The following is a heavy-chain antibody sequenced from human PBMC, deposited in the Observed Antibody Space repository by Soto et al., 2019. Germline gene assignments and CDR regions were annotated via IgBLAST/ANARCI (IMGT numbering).Heavy chain of an antibody. V-gene: IGHV1-18*01. Sequence: QIQLVQSGGEVKKPGASVKVSCKSSGYKFISHSITWVRQAPGQGLEGMGRISAYNGNTNYAQKLQGRVTMTTDTSTNTAYMELRSRRSDDTAVYYCARGAFCGGAPGCRDMDVWGQGTTVTVSS. D-gene: IGHD2-21*01. CDR3: ARGAFCGGAPGCRDMDV. CDR2: ISAYNGNT. CDR1: GYKFISHS. J-gene: IGHJ6*02.